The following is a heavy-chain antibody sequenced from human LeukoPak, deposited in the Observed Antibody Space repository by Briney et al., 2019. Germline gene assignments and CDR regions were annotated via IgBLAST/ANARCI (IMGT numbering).Heavy chain of an antibody. V-gene: IGHV4-39*01. Sequence: SETLSLTCTVSGGSTSSSSYYWGWIRQPPGKGLEWIGSIYYSGSTYYNPSLKSRVTISVDTSKNQFSLKLSSVTAADTAVYYCARRTHFGVVTYFDYWGQGTLVTVSS. CDR1: GGSTSSSSYY. J-gene: IGHJ4*02. D-gene: IGHD3-3*01. CDR3: ARRTHFGVVTYFDY. CDR2: IYYSGST.